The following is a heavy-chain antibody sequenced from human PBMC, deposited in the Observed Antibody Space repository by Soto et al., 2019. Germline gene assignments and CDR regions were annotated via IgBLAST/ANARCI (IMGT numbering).Heavy chain of an antibody. CDR2: ISWNSGSI. V-gene: IGHV3-9*01. J-gene: IGHJ4*02. CDR1: GFTFDDYA. CDR3: AKDLGIAVAVLDY. D-gene: IGHD6-19*01. Sequence: PGGSLRLSCAASGFTFDDYAMHWVRQAPGKGLEWVSGISWNSGSIGYADSVKGRFTISRDNAKNSLYLQMNSLRAEDTALYYCAKDLGIAVAVLDYWGQGTLVTVSS.